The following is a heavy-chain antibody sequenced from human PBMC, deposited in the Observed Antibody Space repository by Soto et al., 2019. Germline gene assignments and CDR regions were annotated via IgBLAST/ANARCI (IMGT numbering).Heavy chain of an antibody. J-gene: IGHJ3*02. Sequence: ASVKVSCKASGYTFTSYGISWVRQAPGQRLEWMGWISAYNGNTNYAQKLQGRVTMTTDTSTSTAYMELRSLRSDDTAVYYCARDYPSSSGWYEDAFDIWGQGTMVTVSS. CDR1: GYTFTSYG. D-gene: IGHD6-19*01. V-gene: IGHV1-18*01. CDR2: ISAYNGNT. CDR3: ARDYPSSSGWYEDAFDI.